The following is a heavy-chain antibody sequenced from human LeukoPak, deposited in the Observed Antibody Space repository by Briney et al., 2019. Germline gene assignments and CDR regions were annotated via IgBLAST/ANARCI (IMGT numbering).Heavy chain of an antibody. V-gene: IGHV4-39*07. CDR2: IYHSGST. Sequence: PSETLSLTCTVSGGSISSSSYYWGWIRQPPGEGLEWIGSIYHSGSTYYNPSLRSRVTISVDTSKNQFSLRLSSVTAADTAVYYCARDYRYYFDCWGQGTLVTVSS. J-gene: IGHJ4*02. CDR1: GGSISSSSYY. CDR3: ARDYRYYFDC.